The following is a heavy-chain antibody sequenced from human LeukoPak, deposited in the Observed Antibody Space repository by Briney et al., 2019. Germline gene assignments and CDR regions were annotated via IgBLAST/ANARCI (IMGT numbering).Heavy chain of an antibody. J-gene: IGHJ5*01. CDR1: GGSFSGYY. CDR3: ARAGGRGYSSSWYDS. V-gene: IGHV4-34*01. CDR2: INHSGST. D-gene: IGHD6-13*01. Sequence: PSETLSLTRAVHGGSFSGYYWSWIRQPPGKGLEWIGEINHSGSTNYNPSLKSRVTISVDTSKNQFSLKLSSVNAADTAVYYCARAGGRGYSSSWYDSWGQGTLVTVSS.